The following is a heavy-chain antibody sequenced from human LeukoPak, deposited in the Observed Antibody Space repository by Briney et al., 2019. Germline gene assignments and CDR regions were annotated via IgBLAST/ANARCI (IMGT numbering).Heavy chain of an antibody. CDR2: FYYSGST. V-gene: IGHV4-59*01. CDR3: ARVYCSSSSCYGYYYMDV. J-gene: IGHJ6*03. D-gene: IGHD2-2*01. CDR1: GDSISSYY. Sequence: SETLSLTCTVSGDSISSYYWSWIRQPPGKGLEWIGYFYYSGSTNYNPSLKSRVTISADTSKNQFSLKLSSVTAADTAVYYCARVYCSSSSCYGYYYMDVWGKGTTVTVSS.